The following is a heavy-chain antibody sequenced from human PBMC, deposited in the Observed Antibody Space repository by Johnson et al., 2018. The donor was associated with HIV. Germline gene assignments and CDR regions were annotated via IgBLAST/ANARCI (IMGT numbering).Heavy chain of an antibody. D-gene: IGHD4-17*01. V-gene: IGHV3-NL1*01. CDR3: AKVALTTVTTPGRDAFDI. CDR1: GFTFSSYS. Sequence: QMRLLESGGGVVQPARSLRLSCAASGFTFSSYSMHCVRQAPGNGLVCVSCISWISGSIAYPVSVKGRFPISRYNAKNTLSLQMHSLRAEDTAVYYCAKVALTTVTTPGRDAFDIWGPGTMVTVSS. CDR2: ISWISGSI. J-gene: IGHJ3*02.